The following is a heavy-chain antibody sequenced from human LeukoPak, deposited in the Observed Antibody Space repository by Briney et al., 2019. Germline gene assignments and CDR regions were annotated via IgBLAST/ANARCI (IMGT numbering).Heavy chain of an antibody. J-gene: IGHJ6*03. V-gene: IGHV3-23*01. D-gene: IGHD3-3*01. CDR1: GFSFVNHW. CDR2: ISGSGGST. CDR3: AKHTSYYYYYMDV. Sequence: GGSLRLSCAASGFSFVNHWMSWVRQAPGKGLEWVSTISGSGGSTYYADSVKGQFTISRDNSKNTLYLQMNSLRAADTAVYYCAKHTSYYYYYMDVWGKGTTVTVSS.